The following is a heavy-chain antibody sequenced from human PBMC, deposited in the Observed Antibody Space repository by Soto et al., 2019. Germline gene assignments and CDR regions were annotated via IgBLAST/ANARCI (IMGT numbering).Heavy chain of an antibody. CDR2: IRSKAYGGTT. J-gene: IGHJ4*02. Sequence: PGGSLRLSCTASGFTFGDYAMSWFRQAPGKGLEWVGFIRSKAYGGTTEYAASVKGRFTISRDDSKSIAYLQMNSLKTEDTAVFYCTREHSIFLYSSGWRPFDYWGQGTLVTVSS. V-gene: IGHV3-49*03. CDR1: GFTFGDYA. CDR3: TREHSIFLYSSGWRPFDY. D-gene: IGHD6-19*01.